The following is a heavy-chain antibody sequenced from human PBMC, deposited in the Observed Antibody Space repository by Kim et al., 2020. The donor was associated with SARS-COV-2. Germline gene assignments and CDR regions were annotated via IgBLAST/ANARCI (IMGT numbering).Heavy chain of an antibody. CDR1: GFTFSSYG. J-gene: IGHJ4*02. Sequence: GGSLRLSCAASGFTFSSYGMHRVRQAPGKGLEWVAVIWYDGSNKYYADSVKGRFTISRDNSKNTLYLQMNSLRAEDTAVYYCAKESGSSSWYKYFDYWGQRTLVTVSS. CDR2: IWYDGSNK. V-gene: IGHV3-33*06. D-gene: IGHD6-13*01. CDR3: AKESGSSSWYKYFDY.